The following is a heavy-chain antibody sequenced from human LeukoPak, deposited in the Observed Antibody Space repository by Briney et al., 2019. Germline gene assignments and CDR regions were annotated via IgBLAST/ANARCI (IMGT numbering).Heavy chain of an antibody. J-gene: IGHJ4*02. CDR3: ARANFLYCSSTCLFDY. Sequence: ASVKVSCKASGYTFIDYYMHWVRQAPGQGFEWMGWINPNDGDTNYAQKFQGRVTMTRDTSISTAHMEVSRLRSDDTAVYYCARANFLYCSSTCLFDYWGQGTLVTVSS. D-gene: IGHD2-2*01. V-gene: IGHV1-2*02. CDR1: GYTFIDYY. CDR2: INPNDGDT.